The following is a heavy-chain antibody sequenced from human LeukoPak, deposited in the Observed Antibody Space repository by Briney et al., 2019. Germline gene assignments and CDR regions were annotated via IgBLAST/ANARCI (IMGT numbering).Heavy chain of an antibody. V-gene: IGHV1-2*02. Sequence: ASVKVSCKASGYTFTGYYMHWVRQAPGQGLEWMGWINPNSGGTNYAQKFQGRVTITRDTSASTAYMELSSLRSEDTAVYYCARLGYCSSTSCQPFDYWGQGTLVTVSS. CDR3: ARLGYCSSTSCQPFDY. D-gene: IGHD2-2*03. CDR1: GYTFTGYY. CDR2: INPNSGGT. J-gene: IGHJ4*02.